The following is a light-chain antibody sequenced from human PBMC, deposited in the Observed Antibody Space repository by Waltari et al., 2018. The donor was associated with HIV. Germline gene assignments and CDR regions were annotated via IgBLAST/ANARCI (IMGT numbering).Light chain of an antibody. V-gene: IGLV2-23*02. Sequence: QSALTQPASVSGSPGQSITISCTGTSSDVGSYNLVSWYQQHPGKAPKLMIYEVSKRPSVVSNRFSGSKSGNTASLTISGLQAEDEADYYCCSYAGTLGVFGGGTKLTVL. CDR1: SSDVGSYNL. CDR2: EVS. CDR3: CSYAGTLGV. J-gene: IGLJ3*02.